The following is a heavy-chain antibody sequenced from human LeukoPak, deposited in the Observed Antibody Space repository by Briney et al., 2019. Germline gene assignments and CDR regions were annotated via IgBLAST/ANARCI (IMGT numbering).Heavy chain of an antibody. J-gene: IGHJ6*03. CDR1: GFTFSSYW. Sequence: GGSLRLSCAASGFTFSSYWMHWVRQAPGKGLVWVSRINSDGSSTSYADSVKGRFTISRDNAKNTLYLQMNSLRAEDTAVYYCARLVGGSGAAGNYYYYYMDVWGKGTTVTISS. CDR2: INSDGSST. D-gene: IGHD6-13*01. CDR3: ARLVGGSGAAGNYYYYYMDV. V-gene: IGHV3-74*01.